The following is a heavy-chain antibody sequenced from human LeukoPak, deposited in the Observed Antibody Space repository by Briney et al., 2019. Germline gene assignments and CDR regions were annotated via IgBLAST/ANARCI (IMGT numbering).Heavy chain of an antibody. Sequence: GGSLRLSCAASGFTFSSYAMSWVRQAPGKGLEWVSAIGGTNGRTYYADSVKGRFTISRDNSKNTLFLQMNSLRDEDTAVYYCAKHYYDSSGTPRYFDYWGQGTLVAVSS. CDR2: IGGTNGRT. V-gene: IGHV3-23*01. J-gene: IGHJ4*02. D-gene: IGHD3-22*01. CDR3: AKHYYDSSGTPRYFDY. CDR1: GFTFSSYA.